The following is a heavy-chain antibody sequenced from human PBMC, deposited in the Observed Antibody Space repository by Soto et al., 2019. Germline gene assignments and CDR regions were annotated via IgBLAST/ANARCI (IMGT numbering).Heavy chain of an antibody. CDR3: AKAGYSSSWVVVDYYYGMDV. J-gene: IGHJ6*02. Sequence: TGGSLRLSCAASGFTFSSYGMHWVRQAPGKGLEWVAVISYDGSNKYYADSVKGRFTISRDNSKNTLYLQMNSLRAEDTAVYYCAKAGYSSSWVVVDYYYGMDVWGQGTTVTAP. CDR2: ISYDGSNK. CDR1: GFTFSSYG. V-gene: IGHV3-30*18. D-gene: IGHD6-13*01.